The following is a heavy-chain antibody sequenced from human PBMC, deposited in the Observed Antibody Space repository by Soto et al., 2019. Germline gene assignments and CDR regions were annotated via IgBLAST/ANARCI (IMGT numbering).Heavy chain of an antibody. Sequence: QVQLQESGPGLVKPSQTLSLTCTVSGGSISSGGYYWSWIRQHPGKGLEWIGYIYNSGSTYYNPSLQRRVTISADTSKNHFSLTLSSVTAADPAVYYCARDPAPWGQGTLVTVSS. CDR2: IYNSGST. CDR1: GGSISSGGYY. CDR3: ARDPAP. J-gene: IGHJ5*02. V-gene: IGHV4-31*03.